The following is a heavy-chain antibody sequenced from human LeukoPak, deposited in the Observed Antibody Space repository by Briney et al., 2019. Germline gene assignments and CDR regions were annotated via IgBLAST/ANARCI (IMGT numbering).Heavy chain of an antibody. D-gene: IGHD3-9*01. Sequence: GGSLRLSCAASGFTFSSYGMHWVRQAPGKGLEWVAFIRYDGSNKYYADSVKGRFTISRDNSKNTLYLQMNSLRAEDTAVYYCAANPKLRYFDWLLSWAMDVWGQGTTVTVSS. CDR1: GFTFSSYG. V-gene: IGHV3-30*02. CDR3: AANPKLRYFDWLLSWAMDV. CDR2: IRYDGSNK. J-gene: IGHJ6*02.